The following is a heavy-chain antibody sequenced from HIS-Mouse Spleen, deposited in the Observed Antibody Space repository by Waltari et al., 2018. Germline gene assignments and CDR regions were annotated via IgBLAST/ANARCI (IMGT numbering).Heavy chain of an antibody. CDR2: MNTNSGNK. CDR3: ARDPGYGSGSYDAFDI. Sequence: QVQLVQSGAEVKKPGASVKVSCKASGYTFTSYDINWVRQATGQGLEWMGWMNTNSGNKGDAQKVQGRVTMTRNTSISTAYMELSSLRSEDTAVYYCARDPGYGSGSYDAFDIWGQGTMVTVSS. CDR1: GYTFTSYD. J-gene: IGHJ3*02. D-gene: IGHD3-10*01. V-gene: IGHV1-8*01.